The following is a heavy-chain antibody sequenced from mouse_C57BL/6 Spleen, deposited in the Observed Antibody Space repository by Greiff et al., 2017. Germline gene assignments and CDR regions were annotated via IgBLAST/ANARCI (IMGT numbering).Heavy chain of an antibody. CDR3: ARDYSNYGGYFDV. D-gene: IGHD2-5*01. Sequence: QVQLQQSGAELVKPGASVKISCKASGYAFSSYWMNWVKQRPGKGLEWIGQIYPGDGDTNYNGKFKGKATLTADKSSSTAYMQLSSLTSEDSAVYFCARDYSNYGGYFDVWGTGTTVTVSS. V-gene: IGHV1-80*01. J-gene: IGHJ1*03. CDR2: IYPGDGDT. CDR1: GYAFSSYW.